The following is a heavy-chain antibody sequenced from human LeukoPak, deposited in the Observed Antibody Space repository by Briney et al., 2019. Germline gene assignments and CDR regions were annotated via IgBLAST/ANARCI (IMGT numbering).Heavy chain of an antibody. CDR3: ARDKSYDFWAGYHALDC. V-gene: IGHV3-30*07. J-gene: IGHJ4*02. D-gene: IGHD3-3*01. Sequence: DSVKGRFTISRDYSKNTLYLQMNSLRAEDTAVYYCARDKSYDFWAGYHALDCWGQGTLVTVSS.